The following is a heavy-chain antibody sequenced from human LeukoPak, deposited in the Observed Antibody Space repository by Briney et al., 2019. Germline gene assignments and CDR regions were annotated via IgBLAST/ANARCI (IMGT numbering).Heavy chain of an antibody. J-gene: IGHJ3*02. D-gene: IGHD5-24*01. Sequence: KTSETLSLPCAVYGGSFSVYYWSWIRQPPGKGLEWIGEINHSGSTNYNPSLKSRVTISVDTSKNQFSLKLSSVTAADTAVYYCATEVEMATIGDAFDIWGQGTMVTVSS. CDR1: GGSFSVYY. CDR2: INHSGST. CDR3: ATEVEMATIGDAFDI. V-gene: IGHV4-34*01.